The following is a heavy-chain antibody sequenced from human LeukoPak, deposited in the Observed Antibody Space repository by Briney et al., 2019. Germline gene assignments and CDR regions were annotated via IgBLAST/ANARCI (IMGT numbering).Heavy chain of an antibody. V-gene: IGHV1-2*02. CDR2: INPNSGGT. CDR1: GYTFTGYY. Sequence: ASVKVSCKASGYTFTGYYMHWVRRAPGQGLEWMGWINPNSGGTNYARKFQGRVTMTRDTSISTAYMELSRLRSDDTAVYYCARGRPGTRPWFDPWGQGTLVTVSS. CDR3: ARGRPGTRPWFDP. J-gene: IGHJ5*02. D-gene: IGHD1-1*01.